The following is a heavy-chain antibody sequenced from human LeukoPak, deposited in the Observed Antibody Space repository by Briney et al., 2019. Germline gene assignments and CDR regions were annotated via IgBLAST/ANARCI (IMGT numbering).Heavy chain of an antibody. J-gene: IGHJ4*02. D-gene: IGHD3-10*01. CDR2: TWGDGSTK. CDR1: GFTFSSYA. Sequence: PGGSLRLSCAASGFTFSSYAMSWVRQAPGKGLEWVAVTWGDGSTKYYADSVKGRFTISRDNSENTLYLQMSSLRVEDTAVYYCARDSGGHPFDYWGQGTLVTVSS. CDR3: ARDSGGHPFDY. V-gene: IGHV3-33*08.